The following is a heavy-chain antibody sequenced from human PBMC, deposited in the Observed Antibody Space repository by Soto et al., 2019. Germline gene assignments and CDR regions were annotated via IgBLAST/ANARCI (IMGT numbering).Heavy chain of an antibody. CDR2: IYHSGST. D-gene: IGHD3-3*01. CDR3: ARRDTSGFLRYFDN. Sequence: SETLSLTCAVSGYSISSDYYWGWIRQPPGKGLEWIGTIYHSGSTYYSPSLKSRVTISVDTSKNHFSLKLSSLRSEDTALYYCARRDTSGFLRYFDNWGQGTLVTVSS. V-gene: IGHV4-38-2*01. CDR1: GYSISSDYY. J-gene: IGHJ4*03.